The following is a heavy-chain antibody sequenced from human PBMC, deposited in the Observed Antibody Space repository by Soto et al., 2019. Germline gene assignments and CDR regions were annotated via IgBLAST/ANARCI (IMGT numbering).Heavy chain of an antibody. J-gene: IGHJ5*02. Sequence: QVQLVQSGAEVKKPGASVKVSCKASGYTFTSYDINWVRQATGQGHEWMGWMNPNTGNTGYAQKFQGRVTMTRNTSISTAYMELSSLRSEDTAVYYCARGRAITGTMPSWGKGTLVTVSS. CDR3: ARGRAITGTMPS. V-gene: IGHV1-8*01. D-gene: IGHD1-20*01. CDR2: MNPNTGNT. CDR1: GYTFTSYD.